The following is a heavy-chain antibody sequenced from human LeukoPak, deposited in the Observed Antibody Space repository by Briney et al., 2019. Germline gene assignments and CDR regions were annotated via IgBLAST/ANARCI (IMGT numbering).Heavy chain of an antibody. D-gene: IGHD3-10*01. Sequence: SETLSLTCSVSGGSFTSTIYYWAWIRQPPGRGLEWIGSIYYGGSTYYNPSLKSRVTISVDTSKNHFSLKLNSVTAADTAVYYCARAPDHYTSLPFDCWGQGTLVTVSS. CDR2: IYYGGST. CDR1: GGSFTSTIYY. J-gene: IGHJ4*02. CDR3: ARAPDHYTSLPFDC. V-gene: IGHV4-39*07.